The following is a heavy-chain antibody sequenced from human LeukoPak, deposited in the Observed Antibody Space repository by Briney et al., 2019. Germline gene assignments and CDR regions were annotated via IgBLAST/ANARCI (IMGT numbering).Heavy chain of an antibody. V-gene: IGHV3-23*01. J-gene: IGHJ4*02. D-gene: IGHD4-17*01. CDR1: GFTFSTYA. CDR2: ISGSGGST. Sequence: GGSLRLSCAASGFTFSTYAMSWVRQAPGKGLEWVSAISGSGGSTYYADSPKGRFTISRDNSKSTLYLQMNSLRAEDTAIYYCAKDTYGDYIRYFDNWGQGTLVTVSS. CDR3: AKDTYGDYIRYFDN.